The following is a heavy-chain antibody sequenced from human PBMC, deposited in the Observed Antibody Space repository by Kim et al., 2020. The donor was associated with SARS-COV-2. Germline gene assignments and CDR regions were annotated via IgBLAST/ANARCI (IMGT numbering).Heavy chain of an antibody. CDR3: ARGRSLPPYCYGMDV. Sequence: PSLKSRVTISVDTSKNQFSLKLSAVTAADTAVYYCARGRSLPPYCYGMDVWGQGTTVTVSS. J-gene: IGHJ6*02. V-gene: IGHV4-59*09.